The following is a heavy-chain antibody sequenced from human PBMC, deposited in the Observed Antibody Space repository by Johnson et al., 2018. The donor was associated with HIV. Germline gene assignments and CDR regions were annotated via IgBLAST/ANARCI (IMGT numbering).Heavy chain of an antibody. CDR2: ISYDGSNK. Sequence: QVQLVESGGGVVQPGRSLRLSCAASGFTFNTYAMHWVRQAPGTGLEWVAVISYDGSNKYYADSVKGRFTISRDNSKNTLYLQMNSLRAEDTAVYYCARGGVIHDAFDIWGQGTMVTVSS. CDR3: ARGGVIHDAFDI. D-gene: IGHD3-3*01. CDR1: GFTFNTYA. V-gene: IGHV3-30*04. J-gene: IGHJ3*02.